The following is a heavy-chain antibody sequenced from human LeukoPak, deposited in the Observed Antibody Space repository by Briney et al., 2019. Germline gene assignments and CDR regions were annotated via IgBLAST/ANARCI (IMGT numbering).Heavy chain of an antibody. J-gene: IGHJ4*02. CDR3: ASLNYPHYFDY. CDR1: GGSISSGSYY. CDR2: IYTSGST. V-gene: IGHV4-61*02. D-gene: IGHD4-11*01. Sequence: SETLSLTCTVSGGSISSGSYYWSWIRQPAGKGLEWIGRIYTSGSTNYNPSLKSRVTISVDTSKNQFSLKLSSVTAADTAVYYCASLNYPHYFDYWGQGTLVTVSS.